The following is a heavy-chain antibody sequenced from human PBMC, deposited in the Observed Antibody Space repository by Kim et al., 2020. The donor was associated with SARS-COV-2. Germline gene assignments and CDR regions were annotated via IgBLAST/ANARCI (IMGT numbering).Heavy chain of an antibody. CDR1: GFTFSDFY. Sequence: GGSLRLSCAASGFTFSDFYMSWIRQAPGKGLEWVSYISTTGNTIYYADSVKGRFTISRDNAKNSLYLQMNSLRAEDTAVYYCAREGDGGNFDYWGQGTLVTVSS. V-gene: IGHV3-11*01. J-gene: IGHJ4*02. CDR2: ISTTGNTI. D-gene: IGHD3-16*01. CDR3: AREGDGGNFDY.